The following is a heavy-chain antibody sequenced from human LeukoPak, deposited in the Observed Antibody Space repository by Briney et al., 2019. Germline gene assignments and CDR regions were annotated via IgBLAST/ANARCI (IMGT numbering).Heavy chain of an antibody. Sequence: ASVKVSCKASGYTFTGYYVHCLRQAPGQGLTWMGWINPNSGGTDYAQQYQGRITLTRDTSISTVYMELSSLTTDDSAVYFCARAFFNSGFDYWGQGTLVTVSS. CDR1: GYTFTGYY. D-gene: IGHD3-3*02. CDR2: INPNSGGT. J-gene: IGHJ4*02. CDR3: ARAFFNSGFDY. V-gene: IGHV1-2*02.